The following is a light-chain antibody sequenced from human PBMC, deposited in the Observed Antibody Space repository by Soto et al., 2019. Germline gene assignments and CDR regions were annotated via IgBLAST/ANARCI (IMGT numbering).Light chain of an antibody. V-gene: IGKV3-15*01. J-gene: IGKJ1*01. CDR1: QSVRSN. CDR3: QQYHNLWT. Sequence: EIVMTQSPAILAVSRGERATVSCRASQSVRSNLAWYQQKPGQAPRLLIYAASTRATGIPARFSGSGSGTEFSLTISSLQSEDFAVYYCQQYHNLWTFGQGTMV. CDR2: AAS.